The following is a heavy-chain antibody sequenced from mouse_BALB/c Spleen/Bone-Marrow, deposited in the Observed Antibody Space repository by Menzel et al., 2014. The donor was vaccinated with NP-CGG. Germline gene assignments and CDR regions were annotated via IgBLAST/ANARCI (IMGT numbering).Heavy chain of an antibody. Sequence: EVMLVESGGGLVQPGGSRKLSCAASGFTFSSFGMHWVRQAPEKGLEWVAYISSGSSTIYYADTVKGRFTISRDNPKNTLFLQMTSLRSEDTAMYDCASLTYYAMDYWGQGTSVTVSS. J-gene: IGHJ4*01. CDR1: GFTFSSFG. CDR2: ISSGSSTI. CDR3: ASLTYYAMDY. V-gene: IGHV5-17*02.